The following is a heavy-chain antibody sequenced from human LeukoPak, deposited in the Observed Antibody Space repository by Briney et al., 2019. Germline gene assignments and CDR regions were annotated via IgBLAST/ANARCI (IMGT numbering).Heavy chain of an antibody. J-gene: IGHJ4*02. D-gene: IGHD3-16*01. Sequence: ASVTVSCKASGYTFTSYGISWVRQAPGQGLEWMGWITPYNGNTNYAQKLQGRVTMTTDTSTTTAYMEVRSLRSDDTAVYYCARDSRNHYVDYWGQGTLGTVSS. CDR3: ARDSRNHYVDY. CDR2: ITPYNGNT. V-gene: IGHV1-18*04. CDR1: GYTFTSYG.